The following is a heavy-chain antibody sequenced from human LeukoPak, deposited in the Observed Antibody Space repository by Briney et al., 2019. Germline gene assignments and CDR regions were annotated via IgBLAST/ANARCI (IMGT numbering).Heavy chain of an antibody. CDR1: GFTFSSYW. J-gene: IGHJ4*02. CDR2: IYSGGST. Sequence: GGSLRLSCAASGFTFSSYWMHWVRQAPGKGLEWVSVIYSGGSTYYADSVKGRFTISRDNSKNTLYLQMNSLGAEDTAVYYCARDRGSSGYFDYWGQGTLVTVSS. D-gene: IGHD3-22*01. CDR3: ARDRGSSGYFDY. V-gene: IGHV3-66*01.